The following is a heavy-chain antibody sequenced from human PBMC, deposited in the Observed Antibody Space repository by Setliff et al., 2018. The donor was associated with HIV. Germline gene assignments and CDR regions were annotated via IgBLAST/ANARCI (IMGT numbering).Heavy chain of an antibody. Sequence: PSETLSLTCSVSGGSISSSGYYWSWIRQHPGKGLDWIWRVYYSGSTDYNPSLQSRATLSIDTSKNQFSLKLTSVIAADTAIYYCARGPFVLRFLERLVYFDYWGQGKLVTVS. V-gene: IGHV4-31*02. D-gene: IGHD3-3*01. J-gene: IGHJ4*02. CDR3: ARGPFVLRFLERLVYFDY. CDR2: VYYSGST. CDR1: GGSISSSGYY.